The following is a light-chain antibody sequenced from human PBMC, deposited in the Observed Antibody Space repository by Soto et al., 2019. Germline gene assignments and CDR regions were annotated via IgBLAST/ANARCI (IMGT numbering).Light chain of an antibody. Sequence: QSALTQPASVSGSPGQSITISCTGTNSDVGGYNYVSWYQQHPGKAPKLMIYDVTNRPSGVSDRFSGSKSGNTASLTISGLQADDEADYYCSSYTSSSTLVFGGGTKVTVL. CDR2: DVT. V-gene: IGLV2-14*03. CDR3: SSYTSSSTLV. J-gene: IGLJ2*01. CDR1: NSDVGGYNY.